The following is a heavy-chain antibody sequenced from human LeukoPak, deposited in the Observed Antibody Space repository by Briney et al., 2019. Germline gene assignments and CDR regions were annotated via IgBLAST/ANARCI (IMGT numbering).Heavy chain of an antibody. V-gene: IGHV3-23*01. CDR3: AKDLGYTSCLDY. Sequence: GVSLSLSCAASGFTFSSYAMSWVRQAPGKGLEWVSAISGSGGSTYYADSVKGRFTISRDNSKNTLYLQMNSLRAEDTAVYYCAKDLGYTSCLDYWGQGTLVTVSS. D-gene: IGHD2-2*01. CDR1: GFTFSSYA. J-gene: IGHJ4*02. CDR2: ISGSGGST.